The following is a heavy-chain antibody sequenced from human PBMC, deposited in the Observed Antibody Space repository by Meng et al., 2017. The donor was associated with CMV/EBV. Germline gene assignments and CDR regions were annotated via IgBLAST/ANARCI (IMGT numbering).Heavy chain of an antibody. Sequence: SETLSLTCTVSGGSISSYYWSWIRQPPGKGLEWIGYIYYSGSTNYNPSLKSRVTISVDTSKNQFSLKLSSVTAADTAVYYCAGLALLSETYYYGSGSYAPPGMDVWGQGTTVTVSS. CDR1: GGSISSYY. J-gene: IGHJ6*02. CDR3: AGLALLSETYYYGSGSYAPPGMDV. D-gene: IGHD3-10*01. CDR2: IYYSGST. V-gene: IGHV4-59*01.